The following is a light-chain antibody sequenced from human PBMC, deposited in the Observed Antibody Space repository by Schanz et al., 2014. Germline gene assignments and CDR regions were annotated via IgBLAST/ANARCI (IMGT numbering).Light chain of an antibody. J-gene: IGKJ2*01. Sequence: ENVVTQSPGTLSLSPGERATLSCRASQSVRSSYLAWYQQKPGQAPRLLIYGASRRATGIPDRFSGSGSGTDFTLTISRLEPEDFAVYYCQQYGSSPETFGQGTKLEIK. CDR2: GAS. CDR3: QQYGSSPET. CDR1: QSVRSSY. V-gene: IGKV3-20*01.